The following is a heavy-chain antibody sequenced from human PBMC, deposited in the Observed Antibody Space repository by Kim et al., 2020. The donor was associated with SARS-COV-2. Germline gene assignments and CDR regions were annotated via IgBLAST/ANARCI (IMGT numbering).Heavy chain of an antibody. CDR3: ARGLGSRLITMVRGVSDWFDP. D-gene: IGHD3-10*01. CDR2: INHSGST. CDR1: GGSFSGYY. J-gene: IGHJ5*02. Sequence: SETLSLTCAVYGGSFSGYYWSWIRQPPGKGLEWIGEINHSGSTNYNPSLKSRVTISVDTSKNQFSLKLSSVTAADTAVYYCARGLGSRLITMVRGVSDWFDPWGQGTLVTVSS. V-gene: IGHV4-34*01.